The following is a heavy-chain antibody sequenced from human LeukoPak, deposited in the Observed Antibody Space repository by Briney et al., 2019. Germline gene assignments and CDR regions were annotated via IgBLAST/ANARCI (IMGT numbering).Heavy chain of an antibody. CDR1: GGSFSGYY. J-gene: IGHJ6*02. Sequence: PSETLSLTCAVYGGSFSGYYWSWIRQPPGKGLEWIGEINHSGSTNYNPSLESRVTISVDTSKNQFSLKLSSVTAADTAVYYCARPISTPHAYYYGMDVWGQGTTVTVSS. D-gene: IGHD2-21*01. CDR3: ARPISTPHAYYYGMDV. V-gene: IGHV4-34*01. CDR2: INHSGST.